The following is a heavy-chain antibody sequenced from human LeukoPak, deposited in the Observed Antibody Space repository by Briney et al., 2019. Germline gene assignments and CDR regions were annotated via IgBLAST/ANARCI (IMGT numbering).Heavy chain of an antibody. D-gene: IGHD2-15*01. J-gene: IGHJ4*02. Sequence: GGSLRLSCAASGFTFDDYGMSWVRQAPGKGLEWVSGINWNGGSTGYADSVKGRFTISRDNAKNSLYLQMNSLRAEDTAVYYCARPNYSVEYCSGGSCSIDYWGQGTLVTVSS. V-gene: IGHV3-20*04. CDR2: INWNGGST. CDR3: ARPNYSVEYCSGGSCSIDY. CDR1: GFTFDDYG.